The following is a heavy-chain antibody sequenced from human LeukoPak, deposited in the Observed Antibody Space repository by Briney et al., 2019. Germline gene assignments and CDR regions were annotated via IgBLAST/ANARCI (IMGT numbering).Heavy chain of an antibody. CDR3: ARGGHITMVRGVLPIDP. D-gene: IGHD3-10*01. V-gene: IGHV1-8*01. CDR2: MNPNSGNT. Sequence: ASVKVSCKASGYTFTSYDINWVRQATGQGLEWMGWMNPNSGNTGYAQKFQGRVTMTRNTSISTAYMELSSLRSEDTAVYYCARGGHITMVRGVLPIDPWGQGTLVTVSS. CDR1: GYTFTSYD. J-gene: IGHJ5*02.